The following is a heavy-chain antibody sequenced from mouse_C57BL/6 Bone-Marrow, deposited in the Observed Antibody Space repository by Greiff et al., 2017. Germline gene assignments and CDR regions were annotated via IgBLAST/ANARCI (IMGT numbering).Heavy chain of an antibody. D-gene: IGHD2-4*01. CDR1: GFNIKDYY. J-gene: IGHJ1*03. Sequence: EVKLQESGAELVKPGASVKLSCTASGFNIKDYYMHWVKQRTEQGLEWIGRIDPEDGETKYAPKFQGKATLTADTSSNTAYLQLSSLTSEDTAVYYCARYYYDYEGYFDVWGTGTTVTVSS. CDR3: ARYYYDYEGYFDV. V-gene: IGHV14-2*01. CDR2: IDPEDGET.